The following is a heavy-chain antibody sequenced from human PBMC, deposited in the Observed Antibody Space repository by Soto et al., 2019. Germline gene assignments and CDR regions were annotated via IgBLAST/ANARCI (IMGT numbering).Heavy chain of an antibody. CDR3: AKAYFVWSSEQPYYFDY. D-gene: IGHD3-16*01. V-gene: IGHV3-23*01. CDR1: GFTFSNYA. Sequence: EVQQLDSGGGLVQPGGSLRLSCAASGFTFSNYAMTWVRQGPGKGLEWVSGISGSGGRSYYADSVKGRFTISRHNSKSTVYLQMNSPRAEDTAVYYCAKAYFVWSSEQPYYFDYWGQGALVTVSS. J-gene: IGHJ4*02. CDR2: ISGSGGRS.